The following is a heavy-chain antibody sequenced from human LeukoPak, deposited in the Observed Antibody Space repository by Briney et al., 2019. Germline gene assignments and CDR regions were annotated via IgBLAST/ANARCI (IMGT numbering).Heavy chain of an antibody. D-gene: IGHD6-6*01. CDR2: ISSSSSYI. CDR1: GFTFSSYS. CDR3: ARDLRGSSSPPCY. J-gene: IGHJ4*02. V-gene: IGHV3-21*01. Sequence: GGSLRLSCAASGFTFSSYSMNWVRQAPGKGLEWVSSISSSSSYIYYADSVKGRFTISRDNAKNSLYLQMNSLRAEDTAVHYCARDLRGSSSPPCYWGQGTLVTVSS.